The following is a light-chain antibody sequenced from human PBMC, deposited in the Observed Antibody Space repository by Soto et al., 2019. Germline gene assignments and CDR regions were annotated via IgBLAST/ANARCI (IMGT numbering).Light chain of an antibody. V-gene: IGLV1-51*01. CDR3: GTWDTSLSAYV. CDR2: DNT. CDR1: SSNIGSNT. Sequence: QTFMTQHPSPSGTPGQRGTISCSGSSSNIGSNTVNWYQQLPGTAPKLLIYDNTERPSGIPDRFSGSQSGTSATLGITGLQTGDEADYYCGTWDTSLSAYVFGTGTKVTVL. J-gene: IGLJ1*01.